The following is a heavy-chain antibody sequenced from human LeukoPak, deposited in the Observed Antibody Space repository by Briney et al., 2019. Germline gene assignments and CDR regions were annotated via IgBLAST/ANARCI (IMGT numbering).Heavy chain of an antibody. D-gene: IGHD3-3*01. CDR3: ARGLLERLPTLGY. CDR2: IYYSGST. Sequence: SQTLSLTCTVSGGSISSGGYYWSWIRQHPGKGLEWIGYIYYSGSTYYNPSLKSRVTISVDTSKNQFSLKLSSVTAADTAVYYCARGLLERLPTLGYWGQGTLVTVSS. V-gene: IGHV4-31*03. J-gene: IGHJ4*02. CDR1: GGSISSGGYY.